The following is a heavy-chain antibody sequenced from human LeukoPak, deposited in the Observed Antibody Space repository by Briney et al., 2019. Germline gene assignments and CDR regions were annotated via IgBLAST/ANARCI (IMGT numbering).Heavy chain of an antibody. Sequence: GGSLRLSCAASGFSLSSYAMSWVRQAPGKGLEWVSAISSSDDGTNHAGSVRGRFTISRDSSKNTLYLQMNNLRTEDAAIYYCAKAPVTSCRGAFCYPLDSWGQGTLVTVSS. CDR1: GFSLSSYA. J-gene: IGHJ4*02. V-gene: IGHV3-23*01. CDR2: ISSSDDGT. D-gene: IGHD2-15*01. CDR3: AKAPVTSCRGAFCYPLDS.